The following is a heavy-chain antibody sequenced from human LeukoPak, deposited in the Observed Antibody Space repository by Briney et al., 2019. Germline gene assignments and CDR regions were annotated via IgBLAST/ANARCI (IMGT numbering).Heavy chain of an antibody. V-gene: IGHV3-15*01. CDR2: IKSKTDGGTT. Sequence: PGGPLRLSCAASGFTFSNAWMSWVRQAPGKGPEWVGRIKSKTDGGTTDYAAPVKGRFTISRDDSKNTLYLQMNSLKTEDTAVYYCTTLYGSGSYYKYYYFDYWGQGTLVTVSS. CDR3: TTLYGSGSYYKYYYFDY. J-gene: IGHJ4*02. D-gene: IGHD3-10*01. CDR1: GFTFSNAW.